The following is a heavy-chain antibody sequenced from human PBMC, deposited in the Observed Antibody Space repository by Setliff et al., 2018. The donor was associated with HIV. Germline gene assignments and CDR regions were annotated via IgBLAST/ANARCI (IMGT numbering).Heavy chain of an antibody. D-gene: IGHD3-3*01. J-gene: IGHJ4*02. CDR1: GGSFSGYD. Sequence: LSLTCAVYGGSFSGYDWSWIRQPPGKGLEWIGEINHSGSTNYNPSLKSRVTMSIDTSKNQFSLKLYSVTAADTSVYYCARVRYHDFWSGYYLIDYWGQGTLVTVSS. CDR3: ARVRYHDFWSGYYLIDY. CDR2: INHSGST. V-gene: IGHV4-34*01.